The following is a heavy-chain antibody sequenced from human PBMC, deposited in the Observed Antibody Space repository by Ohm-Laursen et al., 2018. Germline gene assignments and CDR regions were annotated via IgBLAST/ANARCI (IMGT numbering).Heavy chain of an antibody. CDR1: GFIVSNNY. J-gene: IGHJ6*02. CDR2: IYAGGST. CDR3: ARDLYSSGWNDYGMDV. Sequence: SLRLSCAASGFIVSNNYMSWVRQAPGKGLEWVSLIYAGGSTHYADSVKGRFTISRDNAKNTLYLQMNSLRAEDTAVYYCARDLYSSGWNDYGMDVWGQGTTVTVSS. V-gene: IGHV3-66*01. D-gene: IGHD6-19*01.